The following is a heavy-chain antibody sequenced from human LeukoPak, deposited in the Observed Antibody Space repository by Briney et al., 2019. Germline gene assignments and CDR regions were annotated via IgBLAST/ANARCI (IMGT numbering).Heavy chain of an antibody. J-gene: IGHJ4*02. CDR2: IRYDGSNK. Sequence: HPGGSLRLSCAASGFTFSSYGMHWVRQAPGKGLEWVAFIRYDGSNKYYADSVKGRFTISRDNSKNTLYLQVNSLRAEDTAVYYCAKERGQQLVISLSRRALDYWGQGTLVTVSS. CDR3: AKERGQQLVISLSRRALDY. CDR1: GFTFSSYG. V-gene: IGHV3-30*02. D-gene: IGHD6-13*01.